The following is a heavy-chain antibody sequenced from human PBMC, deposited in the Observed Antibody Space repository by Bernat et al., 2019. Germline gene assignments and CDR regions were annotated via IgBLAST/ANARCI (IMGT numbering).Heavy chain of an antibody. CDR1: GFTFSSYG. Sequence: QVQLVESGGGVVQPGRSLRLSCAASGFTFSSYGMHWVRQAPGKGLEWVAVIWYDGSNKYYADSVKGRFTISRDNSKNTLYLQMNSLRAEDTAVYYCARGVTVAGTTPLGSWGQGTLVTVSS. CDR3: ARGVTVAGTTPLGS. CDR2: IWYDGSNK. J-gene: IGHJ5*02. D-gene: IGHD6-19*01. V-gene: IGHV3-33*01.